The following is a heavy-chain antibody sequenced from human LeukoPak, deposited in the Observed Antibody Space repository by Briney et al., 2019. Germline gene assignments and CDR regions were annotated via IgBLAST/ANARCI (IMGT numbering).Heavy chain of an antibody. D-gene: IGHD3-10*01. V-gene: IGHV3-23*01. CDR1: GFNFNSYA. J-gene: IGHJ4*02. CDR3: AKDDAWLRFGE. Sequence: GGSLRLSCAASGFNFNSYAMSWVRQAPGKGLEWVSGINYNGGSTHYADSVKGQFTISRDNSKNTLYLEVISLTAEDTAVYYCAKDDAWLRFGEWSQGTLVTVSS. CDR2: INYNGGST.